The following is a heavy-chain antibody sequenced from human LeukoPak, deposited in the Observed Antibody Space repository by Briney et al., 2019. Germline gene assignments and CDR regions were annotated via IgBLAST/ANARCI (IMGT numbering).Heavy chain of an antibody. D-gene: IGHD6-6*01. Sequence: PGGSLRLSCAASGFTFNNCAMSWVRQAPGKGLEWVSAISGSGGSTYYADPVKGRFTISRDNSKNTLYLQMYSLRVEDTAVYYCAAQYSSFGRRDVWGQGTTVTVSS. CDR2: ISGSGGST. J-gene: IGHJ6*02. V-gene: IGHV3-23*01. CDR3: AAQYSSFGRRDV. CDR1: GFTFNNCA.